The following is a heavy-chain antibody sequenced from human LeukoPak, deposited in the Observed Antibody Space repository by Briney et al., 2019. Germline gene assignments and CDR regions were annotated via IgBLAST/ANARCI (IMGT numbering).Heavy chain of an antibody. CDR2: IYYSGST. D-gene: IGHD6-19*01. V-gene: IGHV4-39*01. CDR3: ARHAAGSGCYPVDY. J-gene: IGHJ4*02. Sequence: SETLSLTCTVSGYSISSGSYYWGWIRQPPGKGLEWLGSIYYSGSTYHNPSLKSRVTISVDTSKNQFSLKLTSVTAADTAVYYCARHAAGSGCYPVDYWGQGTLVTASS. CDR1: GYSISSGSYY.